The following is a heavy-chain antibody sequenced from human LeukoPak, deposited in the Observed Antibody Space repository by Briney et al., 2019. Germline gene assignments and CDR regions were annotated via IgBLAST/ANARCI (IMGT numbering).Heavy chain of an antibody. V-gene: IGHV3-66*01. CDR1: PFTACSHH. J-gene: IGHJ4*02. Sequence: GGSLRLSCALPPFTACSHHRSWGRQAPGKGLGSVSVIYSGCTTYVADSVRGTFTISRDNSKLTLYLQRNSLTADDTAVYYCGLSYSSSWPEIDYWGQGTLVTVSS. CDR3: GLSYSSSWPEIDY. D-gene: IGHD6-13*01. CDR2: IYSGCTT.